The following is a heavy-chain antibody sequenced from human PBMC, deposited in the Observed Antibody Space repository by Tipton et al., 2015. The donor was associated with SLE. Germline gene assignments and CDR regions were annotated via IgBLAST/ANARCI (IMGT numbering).Heavy chain of an antibody. V-gene: IGHV4-34*01. Sequence: TLSLTCAVYGGSFSGYFWSWIRQPPGKGLEWIGEINHIGRTNYKSSLKSRLTISVDPSKNQFSLKLRSVTAADRAVYYCARGAYCTGGVCHPLDVWGQGTT. CDR2: INHIGRT. D-gene: IGHD2-8*02. CDR1: GGSFSGYF. CDR3: ARGAYCTGGVCHPLDV. J-gene: IGHJ6*02.